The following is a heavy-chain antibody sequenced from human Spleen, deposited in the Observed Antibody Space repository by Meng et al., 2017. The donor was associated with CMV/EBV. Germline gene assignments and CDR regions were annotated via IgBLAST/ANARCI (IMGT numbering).Heavy chain of an antibody. Sequence: ESLKISCSVSGSSIMSDYYWGWVRQPPGKGLEWIGLISHSGSTYYSPSLKSRVTISLDTSNNQFSLRLSSVTAADTAVYYCARRHVTIFGVVNYYFDNWGQGTLVTVSS. CDR3: ARRHVTIFGVVNYYFDN. J-gene: IGHJ4*02. V-gene: IGHV4-38-2*02. CDR2: ISHSGST. CDR1: GSSIMSDYY. D-gene: IGHD3-3*01.